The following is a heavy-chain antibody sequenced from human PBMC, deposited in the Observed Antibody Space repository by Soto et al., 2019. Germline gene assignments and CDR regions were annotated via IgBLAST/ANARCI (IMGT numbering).Heavy chain of an antibody. CDR1: GFAFSSYA. J-gene: IGHJ4*02. D-gene: IGHD3-3*01. V-gene: IGHV3-30*04. CDR3: AREIERLLGY. CDR2: ISYDGRNK. Sequence: QVQVVESGGGVVQPGRSLRLSCAASGFAFSSYAMHWDRQAPGKGLEWVAVISYDGRNKYYADSVKGRFTISRDNSKNTLYLQMNSLRAEDTAVYYCAREIERLLGYWGQGTLVTVSS.